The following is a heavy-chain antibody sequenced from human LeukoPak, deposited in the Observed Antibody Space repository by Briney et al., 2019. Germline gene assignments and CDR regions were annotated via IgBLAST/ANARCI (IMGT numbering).Heavy chain of an antibody. CDR2: ISYDGSNK. Sequence: GRSLRLSCAASGFTFSSYAMHWVRQAPGNGLDGGAVISYDGSNKYYADSVKGRFTISRDNSKNTLYLQMNSLRAEDTAVYYCARGSGYDSQGRSYYYGMDVWGQGTTVTVSS. J-gene: IGHJ6*02. V-gene: IGHV3-30-3*01. D-gene: IGHD5-12*01. CDR3: ARGSGYDSQGRSYYYGMDV. CDR1: GFTFSSYA.